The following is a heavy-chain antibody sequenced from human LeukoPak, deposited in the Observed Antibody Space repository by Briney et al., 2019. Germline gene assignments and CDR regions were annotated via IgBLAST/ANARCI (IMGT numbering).Heavy chain of an antibody. CDR3: ARDRRWSGYYIFDY. Sequence: GGSLRLSCAASGFTFSSYSMNWDRQAPGKGLEWVSYISSSSSTTYYADSVKGRFTISRDNAKNSLYLQMNSLRAEDTAVYYCARDRRWSGYYIFDYWGQGTLVTVSS. CDR1: GFTFSSYS. J-gene: IGHJ4*02. CDR2: ISSSSSTT. D-gene: IGHD3-3*01. V-gene: IGHV3-48*01.